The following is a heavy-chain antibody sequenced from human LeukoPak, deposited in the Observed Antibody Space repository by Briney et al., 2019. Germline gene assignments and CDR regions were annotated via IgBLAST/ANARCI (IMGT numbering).Heavy chain of an antibody. CDR1: GGSISSYY. J-gene: IGHJ4*02. V-gene: IGHV4-59*01. CDR3: ASYDILTGLDY. CDR2: IYYSGST. Sequence: SETLSLTCTVSGGSISSYYWSWIRQPPGKGLEWIGYIYYSGSTNYNPSLKSRVTISVDASKNQFSLKLGSVTAADTAVYYCASYDILTGLDYWGQGTLVTVSS. D-gene: IGHD3-9*01.